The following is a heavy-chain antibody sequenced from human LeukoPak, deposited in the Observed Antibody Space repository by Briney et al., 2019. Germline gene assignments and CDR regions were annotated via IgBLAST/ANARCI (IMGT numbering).Heavy chain of an antibody. D-gene: IGHD2-2*01. CDR1: GGSISSSSYY. V-gene: IGHV4-39*07. J-gene: IGHJ5*02. CDR2: IYYSRST. CDR3: AREKGLGYCSSTSCQRTPRGDWFDP. Sequence: ASDTLSLPCTVSGGSISSSSYYWRWIRQPPGKGLEWIGSIYYSRSTYYNPSLKSRVTISVDTSKNQSSLKLSSVTAADTAVYYCAREKGLGYCSSTSCQRTPRGDWFDPWGQGALVTVSS.